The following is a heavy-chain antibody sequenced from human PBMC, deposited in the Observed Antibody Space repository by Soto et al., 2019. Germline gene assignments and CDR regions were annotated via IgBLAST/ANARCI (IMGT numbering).Heavy chain of an antibody. CDR2: IIPILGIA. D-gene: IGHD2-2*01. V-gene: IGHV1-69*02. J-gene: IGHJ5*02. Sequence: QVQLVQSGAEVKKPGSSVKVSCKASGGTFSSYTISWVRQAPGQGLEWMGRIIPILGIANYAQKFQGRVTITADKSTSTAYMELSSLRSEDTAVYYCASMKYQLLFGWFDPWGQGTLVTVSS. CDR3: ASMKYQLLFGWFDP. CDR1: GGTFSSYT.